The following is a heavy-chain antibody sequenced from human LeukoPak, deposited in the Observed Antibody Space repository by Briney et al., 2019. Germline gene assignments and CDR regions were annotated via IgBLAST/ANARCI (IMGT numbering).Heavy chain of an antibody. CDR3: ARDRITMVRGILRGFDP. Sequence: GASVKVSCKASGYTFTGYYMHWVRQAPGQGLEWMGWINPNSGGTNYAQKFRGRVTMTRDTSISTAYMELSRLRSDDTAVYYCARDRITMVRGILRGFDPWGQGTLVTVSS. J-gene: IGHJ5*02. D-gene: IGHD3-10*01. CDR2: INPNSGGT. V-gene: IGHV1-2*02. CDR1: GYTFTGYY.